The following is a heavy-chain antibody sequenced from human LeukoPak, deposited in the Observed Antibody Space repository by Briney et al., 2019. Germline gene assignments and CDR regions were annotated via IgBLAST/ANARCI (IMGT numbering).Heavy chain of an antibody. D-gene: IGHD6-19*01. CDR3: ARVLGWSGAFDI. J-gene: IGHJ3*02. V-gene: IGHV4-30-2*01. Sequence: PSETLSLTCAVSGGSISIGGYSWSWIRQPPGKGLEWIGYIYHSGGTYYNPSLKSRVTISVDRSKNQFSLKLSSVTAADTAVYYCARVLGWSGAFDIWGQGTMVTVSS. CDR2: IYHSGGT. CDR1: GGSISIGGYS.